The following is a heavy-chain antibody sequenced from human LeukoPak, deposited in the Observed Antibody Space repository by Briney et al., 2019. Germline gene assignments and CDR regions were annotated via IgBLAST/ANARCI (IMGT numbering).Heavy chain of an antibody. CDR3: ARRPGVYYYGSGSSRWYNWFDP. D-gene: IGHD3-10*01. CDR2: VNHSGST. V-gene: IGHV4-34*01. CDR1: GGSFSGYY. Sequence: NPSETLSLTCGVYGGSFSGYYWSWIRQPPGKGLEWIGEVNHSGSTNYNPSLKSRVTISVDTSKNQFSLKLSSVTAADTAVYYCARRPGVYYYGSGSSRWYNWFDPWGQGTLVTVSS. J-gene: IGHJ5*02.